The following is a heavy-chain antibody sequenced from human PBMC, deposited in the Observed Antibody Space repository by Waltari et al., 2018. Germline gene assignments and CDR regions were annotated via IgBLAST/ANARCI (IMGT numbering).Heavy chain of an antibody. V-gene: IGHV1-2*06. D-gene: IGHD1-26*01. CDR2: INPNSGGS. Sequence: QVQLVQSGAEVKKPGASVKVSCKASGYTFTGYYMHWVRQAPGQGLEWMGRINPNSGGSDFAQKFQGRVTMTWDASISTAYLELTRLRSDDTAVYYCARERGSPLDHWGQGTLVTVSS. J-gene: IGHJ4*02. CDR1: GYTFTGYY. CDR3: ARERGSPLDH.